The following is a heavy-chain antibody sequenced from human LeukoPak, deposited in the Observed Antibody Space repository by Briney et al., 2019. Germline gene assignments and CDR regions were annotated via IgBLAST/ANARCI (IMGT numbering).Heavy chain of an antibody. V-gene: IGHV1-46*01. CDR1: GYTFTSYY. Sequence: ASVKVSCKASGYTFTSYYMHWVRQAPGQGLEWMGIINPSGGSTSYAQKFQGRVTMTRDTSTSTVYMELSSLRSEDTAVYYCARDGDSVTDIAAAGTRWFDPWGQGTLVTVSS. D-gene: IGHD6-13*01. CDR2: INPSGGST. J-gene: IGHJ5*02. CDR3: ARDGDSVTDIAAAGTRWFDP.